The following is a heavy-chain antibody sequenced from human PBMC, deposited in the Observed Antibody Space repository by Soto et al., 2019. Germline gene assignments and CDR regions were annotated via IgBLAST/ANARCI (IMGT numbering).Heavy chain of an antibody. Sequence: PSETLSLTCTVSGGSISDYYCSWIQQSPGKGLEWIGHIFYTGSTNYNPSLKSRVTISVNMSWNQFSLRLSSVIAADTAVYYCARGGTMITFGGVVVAHYFDSWGQGTLVTVSS. D-gene: IGHD3-16*02. CDR2: IFYTGST. V-gene: IGHV4-59*01. J-gene: IGHJ4*02. CDR1: GGSISDYY. CDR3: ARGGTMITFGGVVVAHYFDS.